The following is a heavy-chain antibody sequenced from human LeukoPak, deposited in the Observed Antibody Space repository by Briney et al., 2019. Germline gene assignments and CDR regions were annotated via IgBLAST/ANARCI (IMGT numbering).Heavy chain of an antibody. CDR2: INPNSGGT. CDR3: ARDSCYYDSRGYYYCFDF. CDR1: GYTFTGYY. V-gene: IGHV1-2*02. Sequence: GASVKVSCKASGYTFTGYYIHWVRQAPGQGLEWMGWINPNSGGTNYAQKFQGRVTMSRDTSISTAYMELSRLRSDDTAVYYCARDSCYYDSRGYYYCFDFWGQGTLVTVSS. J-gene: IGHJ4*02. D-gene: IGHD3-22*01.